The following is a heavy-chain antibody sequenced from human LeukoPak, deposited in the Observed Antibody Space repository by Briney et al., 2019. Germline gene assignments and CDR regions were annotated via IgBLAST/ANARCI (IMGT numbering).Heavy chain of an antibody. CDR2: IIPIFGTA. Sequence: ASVKVSCKASGGTFSSYAISWVRQAPGQGLEWMGGIIPIFGTANYAQKFQGRVTITADESTSTAYMELSSLRSEDTAVYYCARVDLSSSWYREWGQGTLVTVSS. V-gene: IGHV1-69*01. D-gene: IGHD6-13*01. J-gene: IGHJ4*02. CDR3: ARVDLSSSWYRE. CDR1: GGTFSSYA.